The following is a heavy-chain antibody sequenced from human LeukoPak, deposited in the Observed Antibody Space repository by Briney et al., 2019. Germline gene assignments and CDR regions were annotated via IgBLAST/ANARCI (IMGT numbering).Heavy chain of an antibody. CDR3: ARVPLPYYYMDV. J-gene: IGHJ6*03. Sequence: ASVKVSCKASGYTFTSYGISWVRQAPGQGLEWMGWISAYNGNTNYAQKLQGRVTMTTDTSTSTAYTELRSLRSDDTAVYYCARVPLPYYYMDVWGKGTTVTVSS. CDR1: GYTFTSYG. CDR2: ISAYNGNT. V-gene: IGHV1-18*01.